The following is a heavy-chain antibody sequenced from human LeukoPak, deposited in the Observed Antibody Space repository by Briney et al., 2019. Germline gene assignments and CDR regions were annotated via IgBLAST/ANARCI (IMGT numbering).Heavy chain of an antibody. CDR3: ARDCLYYFDY. CDR1: GFTFSNYA. J-gene: IGHJ4*02. CDR2: ISASGGSP. Sequence: GGSLRLSCVASGFTFSNYAMSWVRQAPGKGLEWVSSISASGGSPYYTDSVRGRFTISRDNSKNTLYLHMNTLRAEDTAVYYCARDCLYYFDYWGQGTLVTVSS. V-gene: IGHV3-23*01.